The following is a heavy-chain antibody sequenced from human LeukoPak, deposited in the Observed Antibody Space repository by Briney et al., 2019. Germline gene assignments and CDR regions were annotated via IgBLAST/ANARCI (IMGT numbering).Heavy chain of an antibody. CDR2: ISSSSSYI. V-gene: IGHV3-21*04. D-gene: IGHD3-10*01. CDR1: GFTFSSYS. CDR3: AKAGYYGSGSS. Sequence: GGSLRLSCAASGFTFSSYSMNLVRQAPGKGLEWVSSISSSSSYIYYADSVKGRFTISRDNSKNTLYLQMNSLRAEDTAVYYCAKAGYYGSGSSWGQGTLVTVSS. J-gene: IGHJ5*02.